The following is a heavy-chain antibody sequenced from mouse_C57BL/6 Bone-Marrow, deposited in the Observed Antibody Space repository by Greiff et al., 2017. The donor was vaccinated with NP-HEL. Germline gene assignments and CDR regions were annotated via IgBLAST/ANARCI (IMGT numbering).Heavy chain of an antibody. Sequence: EVKLVESGEGLVKPGGSLKLSCAASGFTFSSYAMSWVRQTPEKRLEWVAYISSGGDYIYYADTVKGRFTISRDNARNTLYLQMSSLKSEDTAMYYCTRESNFQYYAMDYWGQGTSVTVSS. CDR1: GFTFSSYA. V-gene: IGHV5-9-1*02. CDR3: TRESNFQYYAMDY. CDR2: ISSGGDYI. D-gene: IGHD2-5*01. J-gene: IGHJ4*01.